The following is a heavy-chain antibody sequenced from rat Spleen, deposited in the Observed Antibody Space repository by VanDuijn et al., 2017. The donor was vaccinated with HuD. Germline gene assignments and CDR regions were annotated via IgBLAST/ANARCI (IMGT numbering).Heavy chain of an antibody. CDR2: IWNTGGT. CDR3: ARGEGFGGYRPNWFAY. V-gene: IGHV2-41*01. Sequence: VQLQESGPGLVLPSQTLSLTCTVAGFSLTSYNVHWVRQPPGKDLEWMGVIWNTGGTQYNSALKSRLSISKDTSKSQVFLKMNSLQTEDTATYYCARGEGFGGYRPNWFAYWGQGTLVTVSS. D-gene: IGHD1-11*01. J-gene: IGHJ3*01. CDR1: GFSLTSYN.